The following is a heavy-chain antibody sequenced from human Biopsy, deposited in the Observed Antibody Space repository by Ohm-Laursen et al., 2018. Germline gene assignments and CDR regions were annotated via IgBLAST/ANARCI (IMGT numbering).Heavy chain of an antibody. CDR2: INQAGTT. CDR1: GKTFSDYQ. Sequence: GTLSLTCAVFGKTFSDYQWSWIRQPPGKGLEWIGQINQAGTTNYNPSLKSRVSISADASKYEFSLRLTSVAAADTAVYLCGNEVHGRGYWGLGAQVTVSS. D-gene: IGHD2-15*01. V-gene: IGHV4-34*08. J-gene: IGHJ4*02. CDR3: GNEVHGRGY.